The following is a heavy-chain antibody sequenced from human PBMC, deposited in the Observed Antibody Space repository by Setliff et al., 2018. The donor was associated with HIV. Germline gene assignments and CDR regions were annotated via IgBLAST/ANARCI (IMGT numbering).Heavy chain of an antibody. J-gene: IGHJ4*02. CDR1: GHTFNKYG. CDR3: AKAVGLQWFGGYFDH. CDR2: LSGAGGST. Sequence: PGGSLRLSCAGYGHTFNKYGMHWVRQAPGKGLEWVSALSGAGGSTYYADSVKGRFTISRDNYKNTLYLQMNSLRAEDTAVYYCAKAVGLQWFGGYFDHWGQGTPVTVSS. D-gene: IGHD3-10*01. V-gene: IGHV3-23*01.